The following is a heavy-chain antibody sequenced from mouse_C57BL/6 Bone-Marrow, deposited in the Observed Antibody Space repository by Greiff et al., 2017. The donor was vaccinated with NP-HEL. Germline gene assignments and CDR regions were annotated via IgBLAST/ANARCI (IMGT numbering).Heavy chain of an antibody. V-gene: IGHV1-82*01. D-gene: IGHD1-1*01. CDR2: IYPGDGDT. CDR3: ATVVADAMDY. J-gene: IGHJ4*01. Sequence: QVQLQQSGPELVKPGASVKISCKASGYAFSSSWMNWVKQRPGKGLEWIGRIYPGDGDTNYNGKFKGKATLTADKSSSTAYMQLSSLTSEDSAVYFCATVVADAMDYWGQGTSVTVSS. CDR1: GYAFSSSW.